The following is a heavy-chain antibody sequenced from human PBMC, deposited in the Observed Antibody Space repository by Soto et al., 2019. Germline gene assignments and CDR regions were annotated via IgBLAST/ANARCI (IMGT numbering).Heavy chain of an antibody. Sequence: HPGGSLRLSCAASGFTFSSYGMHWVRQAPGKGLEWVAFISYDGSNKNYADSVKGRFTISRDNSKNTLYLQMNSLRSEDTAVYYCAIGLTCYLHYFDYWGQGTPVTVSS. D-gene: IGHD1-20*01. CDR2: ISYDGSNK. J-gene: IGHJ4*02. CDR3: AIGLTCYLHYFDY. CDR1: GFTFSSYG. V-gene: IGHV3-30*03.